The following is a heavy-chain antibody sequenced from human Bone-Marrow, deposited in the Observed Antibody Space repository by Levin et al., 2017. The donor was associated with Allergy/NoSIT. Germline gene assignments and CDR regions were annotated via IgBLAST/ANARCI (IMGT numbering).Heavy chain of an antibody. V-gene: IGHV3-11*01. CDR1: GFTFNNYY. CDR3: ATDGYKGGCEY. D-gene: IGHD6-19*01. J-gene: IGHJ4*02. Sequence: GGSLRLSCAASGFTFNNYYMSWIRQAPGKGLEWVSYMSSSGNTISYADSVKGRFTISRDNAKKSLYLEMNSLRVEDTAVYYCATDGYKGGCEYWGQGALVTVAS. CDR2: MSSSGNTI.